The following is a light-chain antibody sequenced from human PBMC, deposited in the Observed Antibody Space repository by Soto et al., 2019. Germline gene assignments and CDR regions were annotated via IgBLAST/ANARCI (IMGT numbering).Light chain of an antibody. J-gene: IGLJ1*01. CDR2: EVS. CDR1: SSDVGGYNY. CDR3: SSYTSSSTSV. Sequence: QSALTQPASVSGSPGQSITISCSGTSSDVGGYNYVSWYQQHPGKAPKLMIFEVSNRPSGTSNRFSGSKSGNTASLTISGLQGEDEADYYCSSYTSSSTSVFRTGTKLTVL. V-gene: IGLV2-14*01.